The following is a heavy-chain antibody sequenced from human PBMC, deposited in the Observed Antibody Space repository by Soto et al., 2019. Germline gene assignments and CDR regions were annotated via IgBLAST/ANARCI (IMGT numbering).Heavy chain of an antibody. J-gene: IGHJ5*02. CDR2: IYYSGST. Sequence: ETLSLTCTVSGGSVSSGSYYWSWIRQPPGKGLEWIGYIYYSGSTNYNPSLKSRVTISVDTSKNQFSLKLSSVTATDTAVYYCARVMVRGVITGWFDPWGQGTLVTVSS. V-gene: IGHV4-61*01. CDR1: GGSVSSGSYY. CDR3: ARVMVRGVITGWFDP. D-gene: IGHD3-10*01.